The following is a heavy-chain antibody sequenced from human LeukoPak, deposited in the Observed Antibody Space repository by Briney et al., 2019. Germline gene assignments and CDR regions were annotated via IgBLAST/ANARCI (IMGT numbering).Heavy chain of an antibody. V-gene: IGHV4-39*01. CDR3: ARPRGYSYGPIDF. CDR1: GGSISSNGYY. D-gene: IGHD5-18*01. Sequence: PSETLSLTCTVSGGSISSNGYYWGWIRQPPGKGLEGIGDMYYSGSTYYNPSLKSRVTISVDTSKNQFSLKLSSVTAADTAVYYCARPRGYSYGPIDFWGQGTLVTVSS. CDR2: MYYSGST. J-gene: IGHJ4*02.